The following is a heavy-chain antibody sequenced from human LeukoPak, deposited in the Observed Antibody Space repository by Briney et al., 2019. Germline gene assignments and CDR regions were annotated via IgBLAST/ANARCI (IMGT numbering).Heavy chain of an antibody. Sequence: PGGSLRLSCAASGFTFSSYAMSWVRPAPGKGLEWVSAISGSGGSTYYADSVKGRFTISRDNSKNTLYLQMNSLRAEDTAVYYCAKDSIRGLSTCAAFDIWGQATMVSVPS. CDR1: GFTFSSYA. CDR2: ISGSGGST. V-gene: IGHV3-23*01. CDR3: AKDSIRGLSTCAAFDI. D-gene: IGHD2-8*02. J-gene: IGHJ3*02.